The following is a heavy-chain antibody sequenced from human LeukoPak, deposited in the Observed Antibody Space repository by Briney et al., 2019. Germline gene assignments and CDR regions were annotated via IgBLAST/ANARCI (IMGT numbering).Heavy chain of an antibody. Sequence: GGSLRLSCAASGFTFSRYAMNWVRQAPGKGLEWVSYINTDSSDIHYADSVKGRFTISRDNARNTLYLQLSSLRAEDSGVYYCARDTFQPGLIDSWGQGTLVAVSS. V-gene: IGHV3-21*05. J-gene: IGHJ4*02. CDR1: GFTFSRYA. CDR2: INTDSSDI. D-gene: IGHD2-2*01. CDR3: ARDTFQPGLIDS.